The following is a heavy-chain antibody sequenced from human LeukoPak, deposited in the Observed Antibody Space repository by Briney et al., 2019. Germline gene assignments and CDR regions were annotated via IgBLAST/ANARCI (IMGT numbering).Heavy chain of an antibody. CDR1: GYTFTGYY. Sequence: ASVKVSCKASGYTFTGYYMHWVRRAPGQGLEWMGRINPNSGGTNYAQKFQGRVTMTRDTSISTAYMELSRLRSDDTAVYYCARDPSRYDFDYWGQGTLVTVSS. J-gene: IGHJ4*02. V-gene: IGHV1-2*06. D-gene: IGHD5-12*01. CDR2: INPNSGGT. CDR3: ARDPSRYDFDY.